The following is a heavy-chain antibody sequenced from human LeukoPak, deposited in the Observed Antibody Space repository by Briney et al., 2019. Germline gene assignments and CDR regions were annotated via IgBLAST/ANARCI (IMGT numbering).Heavy chain of an antibody. CDR1: GFTFDKYA. V-gene: IGHV3-43*02. Sequence: GGSLRLSCTASGFTFDKYAMHWVRQRPGKGLEWVSVISADGTTDHADSVKGRFTVSRDNSKESLFLQMNSLRAEDTALYHCATWAFHHGLDVWGQGTPVTVSS. CDR3: ATWAFHHGLDV. CDR2: ISADGTT. J-gene: IGHJ6*02. D-gene: IGHD1-26*01.